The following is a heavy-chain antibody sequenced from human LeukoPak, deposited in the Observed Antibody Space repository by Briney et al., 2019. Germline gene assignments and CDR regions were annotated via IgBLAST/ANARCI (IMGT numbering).Heavy chain of an antibody. CDR2: LYISGST. Sequence: SETLSLTCTVSGASISSYYYNWIRQTAGRGLEWIGRLYISGSTDYNPSLKSRVTISVDTSKNQFSLKLSSVTAADTAVYYCARHANDYGDYAAFYYFDYWGQGTLVTVSS. V-gene: IGHV4-4*07. CDR1: GASISSYY. J-gene: IGHJ4*02. CDR3: ARHANDYGDYAAFYYFDY. D-gene: IGHD4-17*01.